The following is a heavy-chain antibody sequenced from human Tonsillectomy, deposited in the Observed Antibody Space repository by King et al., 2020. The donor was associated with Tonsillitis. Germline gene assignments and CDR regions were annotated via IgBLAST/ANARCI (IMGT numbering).Heavy chain of an antibody. D-gene: IGHD1-26*01. Sequence: LQLQESGPGLVKPSETLSLTCTVSGGSISSSVYYWGWIRQPPGKGLEWIGSVYYSGSTYYNPSLKSRITISVDTSKNQFSLKLSSVTAADTAVYYCARPHHSGSSQAFHIWGQGTMVTVSS. CDR2: VYYSGST. J-gene: IGHJ3*02. V-gene: IGHV4-39*01. CDR3: ARPHHSGSSQAFHI. CDR1: GGSISSSVYY.